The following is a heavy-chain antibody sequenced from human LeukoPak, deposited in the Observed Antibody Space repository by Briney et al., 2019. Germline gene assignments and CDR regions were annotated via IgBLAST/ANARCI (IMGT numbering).Heavy chain of an antibody. J-gene: IGHJ4*02. V-gene: IGHV3-11*06. CDR3: ARALAYCGGDCYFGGGD. CDR1: GFTFSDYY. CDR2: ISSSSSYI. D-gene: IGHD2-21*02. Sequence: PGGSLRLSCAASGFTFSDYYKSWIRQAPGKGLEWVSSISSSSSYIYYADSVKGRFTISRDNAKNSLYLQMNSLRAEDTAVYYCARALAYCGGDCYFGGGDWGQGTLVTVSS.